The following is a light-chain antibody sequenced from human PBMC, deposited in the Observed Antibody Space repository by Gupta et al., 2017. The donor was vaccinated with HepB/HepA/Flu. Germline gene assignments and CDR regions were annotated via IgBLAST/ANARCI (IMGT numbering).Light chain of an antibody. V-gene: IGKV1-5*03. J-gene: IGKJ1*01. CDR3: QQYNSMGWT. CDR1: QSISSW. Sequence: DIQMTQSPSTLSASVGDRVTITCRASQSISSWLAWYQQKPGKAPQLLIYTASSLESGVPSRFSGSGSGTEFTLTISSLQPDDFATYYCQQYNSMGWTFGQGTKVEIK. CDR2: TAS.